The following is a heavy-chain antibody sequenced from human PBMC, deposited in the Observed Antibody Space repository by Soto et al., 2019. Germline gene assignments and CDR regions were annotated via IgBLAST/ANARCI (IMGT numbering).Heavy chain of an antibody. J-gene: IGHJ3*02. D-gene: IGHD3-3*01. Sequence: SETLSLTCTVSGGSISSYYWSWIRQPPGKGLEWIGYIYYSGSTNYNPSLKSRVTISVDTSKNQFSLKLSSVTAADTAVYSCERASIFGVVGHAFDIWGQGTMVTVSS. CDR1: GGSISSYY. CDR3: ERASIFGVVGHAFDI. CDR2: IYYSGST. V-gene: IGHV4-59*01.